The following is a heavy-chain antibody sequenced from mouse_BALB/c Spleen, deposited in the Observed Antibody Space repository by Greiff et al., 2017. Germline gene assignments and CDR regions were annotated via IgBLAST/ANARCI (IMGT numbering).Heavy chain of an antibody. V-gene: IGHV5-9-4*01. J-gene: IGHJ2*01. CDR3: ARGDGNYVGYFDY. Sequence: EVHLVESGGGLVKPGGSLKLSCAASGFTFSSYAMSWVRQSPEKRLEWVAEISSGGSYTYYPDTVTGRFTISRDNAKNTLYLEMSSLRSEDTAMYYCARGDGNYVGYFDYWGQGTTLTVSS. CDR2: ISSGGSYT. D-gene: IGHD2-1*01. CDR1: GFTFSSYA.